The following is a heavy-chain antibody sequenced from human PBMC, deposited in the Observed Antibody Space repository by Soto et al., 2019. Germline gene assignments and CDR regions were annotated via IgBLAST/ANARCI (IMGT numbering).Heavy chain of an antibody. CDR3: ARGRRSGSLGWYFDL. J-gene: IGHJ2*01. CDR1: GVSISSYY. Sequence: ETLSLTCTVSGVSISSYYWSWIQQPAGKGLEWIGRIYTSWSTNYNPSLKSRVTMSVDTSKNPFSLKLSSVTAADTAVYYCARGRRSGSLGWYFDLWGRGTLVTVSS. V-gene: IGHV4-4*07. D-gene: IGHD1-26*01. CDR2: IYTSWST.